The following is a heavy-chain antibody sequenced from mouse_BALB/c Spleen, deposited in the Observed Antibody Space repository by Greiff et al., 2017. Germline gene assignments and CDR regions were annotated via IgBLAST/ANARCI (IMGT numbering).Heavy chain of an antibody. Sequence: VKLMESGPGLVAPSQSLSITCTVSGFSLTSYGVHWVRQPPGKGLEWLGVIWAGGSTNYNSALMSRLSISKDNSKSQVFLKMNSLQTDDTAMYYCARDHDGYYGDYYAMDYWGQGTSVTVSS. CDR2: IWAGGST. D-gene: IGHD2-3*01. CDR3: ARDHDGYYGDYYAMDY. J-gene: IGHJ4*01. V-gene: IGHV2-9*02. CDR1: GFSLTSYG.